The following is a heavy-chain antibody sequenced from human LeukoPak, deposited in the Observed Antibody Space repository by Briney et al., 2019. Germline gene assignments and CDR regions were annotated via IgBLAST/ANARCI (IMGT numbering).Heavy chain of an antibody. Sequence: LPGGSLRLSRAASGFTFSTFWMSWVRQAPGKGLEWVANINQDGSEKYYVDSMKGRFTVSRDNAKNSLYLQMDSLRAEDTAVYYCARGGTFVSDYWGQGTLVTVSS. D-gene: IGHD1-1*01. CDR3: ARGGTFVSDY. V-gene: IGHV3-7*04. CDR2: INQDGSEK. J-gene: IGHJ4*02. CDR1: GFTFSTFW.